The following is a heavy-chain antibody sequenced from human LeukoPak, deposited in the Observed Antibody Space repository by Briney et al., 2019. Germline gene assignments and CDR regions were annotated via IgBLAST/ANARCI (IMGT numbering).Heavy chain of an antibody. CDR1: GGSISSRPYH. Sequence: SETLSLTCTVSGGSISSRPYHWGWIRQSPGKGLECIGSLYYSGSTYYNPSLKSRVTISVDTSKKQLSLKLSSVTAADTAVYYCATYMKYYGDYGDFDYWGQGTLVTVSS. CDR3: ATYMKYYGDYGDFDY. D-gene: IGHD4-17*01. CDR2: LYYSGST. V-gene: IGHV4-39*01. J-gene: IGHJ4*02.